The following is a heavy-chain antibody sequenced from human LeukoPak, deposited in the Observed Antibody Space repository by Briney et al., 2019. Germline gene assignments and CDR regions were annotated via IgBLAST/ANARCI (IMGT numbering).Heavy chain of an antibody. D-gene: IGHD3-3*01. V-gene: IGHV1-46*01. CDR3: ARDLEFGLVYFDY. J-gene: IGHJ4*02. CDR2: INPSGGST. Sequence: ASVKVSCKASGYTFTSYYIHWVRQAPGQGLEWMGIINPSGGSTSYAQKFQGRVTMTRDTSTSTVYMELSSLRSEDTAVYHCARDLEFGLVYFDYWGQGTLVTVSS. CDR1: GYTFTSYY.